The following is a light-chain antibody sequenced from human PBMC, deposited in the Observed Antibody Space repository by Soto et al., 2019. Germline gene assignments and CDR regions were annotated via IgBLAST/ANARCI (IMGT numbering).Light chain of an antibody. CDR3: QLYGRSPRT. CDR1: QSVSSY. Sequence: EIVLTQSPATLSLSPGERATLSCRASQSVSSYLAWYQQKPGQAPRLLIYDASNRATGIPARFSGSGSGTDFTLTISSLEPEDFAVYFCQLYGRSPRTFGQGTKVDIK. V-gene: IGKV3-11*01. CDR2: DAS. J-gene: IGKJ1*01.